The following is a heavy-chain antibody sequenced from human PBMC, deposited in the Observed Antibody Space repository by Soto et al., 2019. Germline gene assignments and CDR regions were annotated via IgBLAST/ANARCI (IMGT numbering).Heavy chain of an antibody. V-gene: IGHV4-59*01. J-gene: IGHJ6*02. D-gene: IGHD4-17*01. CDR3: ARRTVTTICYYGMDV. CDR1: GGSISSYY. Sequence: PSETLSLTCTVSGGSISSYYWTWIRQPPGKGLEWIGYIYYSGSTYYNPSLKSRVTISVDTSKNQFSLRLNSVTAADTAVYYCARRTVTTICYYGMDVWGQGTTVTVS. CDR2: IYYSGST.